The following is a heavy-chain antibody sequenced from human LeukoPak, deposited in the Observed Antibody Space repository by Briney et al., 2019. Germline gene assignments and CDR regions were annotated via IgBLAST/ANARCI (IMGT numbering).Heavy chain of an antibody. CDR2: ISGSGGST. Sequence: GGSLRLSCAASGFTFSNYALSWVRQAPGKGLEWGSDISGSGGSTYYADSVKGRFTISRDNSKNTMYLQINSLRAEDTAVYYCAKRIQSAMAMGYWGQGTLVTVSS. D-gene: IGHD5-18*01. CDR3: AKRIQSAMAMGY. J-gene: IGHJ4*02. CDR1: GFTFSNYA. V-gene: IGHV3-23*01.